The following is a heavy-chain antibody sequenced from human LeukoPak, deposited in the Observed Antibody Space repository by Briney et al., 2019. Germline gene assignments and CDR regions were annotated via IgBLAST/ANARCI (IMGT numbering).Heavy chain of an antibody. CDR2: IYYSGRT. CDR1: GGSISSYY. D-gene: IGHD2-2*01. J-gene: IGHJ6*03. Sequence: SETLSLTCTVSGGSISSYYWGWIRQPPGKGLEWIGYIYYSGRTNYNPSLKNRVTISVDTYKNQFYLKLSSVTAADTAVYYCERIVVPAVYYYYYYMDVWGKGTTVTVSS. V-gene: IGHV4-59*01. CDR3: ERIVVPAVYYYYYYMDV.